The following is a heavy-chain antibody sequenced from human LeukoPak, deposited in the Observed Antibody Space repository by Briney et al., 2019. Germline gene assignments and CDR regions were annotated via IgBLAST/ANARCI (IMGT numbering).Heavy chain of an antibody. CDR1: HDSFISYY. Sequence: SGTLSLTCTVSHDSFISYYWNWLRQPPGKGLEWIGYIYSSGNTDYNPALKSRVTMSMDTSRNQFSLKLSSVTAADTAVYYCARGANDHGGMFFGFWGQGTLVAVSS. D-gene: IGHD3-10*02. CDR2: IYSSGNT. J-gene: IGHJ4*02. V-gene: IGHV4-59*01. CDR3: ARGANDHGGMFFGF.